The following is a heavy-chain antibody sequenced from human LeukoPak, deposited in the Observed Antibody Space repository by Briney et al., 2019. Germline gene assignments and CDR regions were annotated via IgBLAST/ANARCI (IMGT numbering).Heavy chain of an antibody. CDR2: MSSYNGKT. V-gene: IGHV1-18*04. Sequence: APVRVSYTASGYTFTSYGISWVRQAPGQGLEGRGGMSSYNGKTNYAQKLQGRVTMTTDTSTSTAYMELRSLRSDDTAVYYCARVDCSSTSCYAYDAFDIWGQGTMVTVSS. D-gene: IGHD2-2*01. CDR1: GYTFTSYG. J-gene: IGHJ3*02. CDR3: ARVDCSSTSCYAYDAFDI.